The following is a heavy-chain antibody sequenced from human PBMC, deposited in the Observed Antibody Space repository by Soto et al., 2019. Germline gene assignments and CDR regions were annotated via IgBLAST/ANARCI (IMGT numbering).Heavy chain of an antibody. Sequence: QVQLQQWGAGLLKPSETLSLTCAVYGGSFSGYYWSWIRQPPGKGLEWIGEINHSGSTNYNPSLKSRVTISVDTSKNQFSLKLSSVTAADTAVYYCARGWGRIFDYWGQGTLVPVSS. CDR1: GGSFSGYY. D-gene: IGHD7-27*01. CDR3: ARGWGRIFDY. V-gene: IGHV4-34*01. J-gene: IGHJ4*02. CDR2: INHSGST.